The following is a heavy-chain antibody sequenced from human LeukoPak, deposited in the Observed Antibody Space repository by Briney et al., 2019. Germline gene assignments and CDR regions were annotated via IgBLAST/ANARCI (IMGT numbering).Heavy chain of an antibody. Sequence: GGSLRLSCAASGFNFRDYDMTWVRQAPGKGLEWIASISASGATTNYADSVRGRFTISRDSSNKVTYLRMNSLRAEDTAVFYCARSINYSNYLLDSWGQGTRVTVSS. J-gene: IGHJ4*02. V-gene: IGHV3-23*01. CDR3: ARSINYSNYLLDS. CDR1: GFNFRDYD. CDR2: ISASGATT. D-gene: IGHD4-11*01.